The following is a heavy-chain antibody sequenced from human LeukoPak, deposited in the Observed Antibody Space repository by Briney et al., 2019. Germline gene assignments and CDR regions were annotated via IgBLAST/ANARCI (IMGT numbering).Heavy chain of an antibody. CDR2: IYHSGST. J-gene: IGHJ5*02. D-gene: IGHD4-17*01. Sequence: SETLSLTCTVSGDSVSAGVYWAWIRQPPGKGLEWIGSIYHSGSTYYNPSHQSRVIISVDKSKNQFSLNLSSVTAADTAIYFCARHPPYGDNGLDWLDHWGQGAPVTVSS. CDR3: ARHPPYGDNGLDWLDH. CDR1: GDSVSAGVY. V-gene: IGHV4-38-2*02.